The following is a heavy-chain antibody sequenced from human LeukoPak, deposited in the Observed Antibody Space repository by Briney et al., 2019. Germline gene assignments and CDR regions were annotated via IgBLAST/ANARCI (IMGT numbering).Heavy chain of an antibody. CDR1: GFTFSTYF. Sequence: GRPLRLSCAASGFTFSTYFMHWVRQAPGKGLEWVADIASDGSHTFYVESVKGRFTISRDNSKNTLYLQMNCLRAEDTAVYFCARERQDTILHSGAFDIWGQGTMVTVSS. V-gene: IGHV3-30-3*01. CDR2: IASDGSHT. D-gene: IGHD2-21*01. CDR3: ARERQDTILHSGAFDI. J-gene: IGHJ3*02.